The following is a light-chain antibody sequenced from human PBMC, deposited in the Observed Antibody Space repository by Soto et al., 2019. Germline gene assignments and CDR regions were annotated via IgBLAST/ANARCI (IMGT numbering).Light chain of an antibody. Sequence: AIQITHSPSSLSASVGDRVTITCRSSQGITDDLGWYQQKPGKAPKLLIYAASSLQSGVPSRFSGSGSGTDFTLTISSLQPEDFATYYCLQNFNFPWTLGLGTKVDIK. CDR3: LQNFNFPWT. CDR1: QGITDD. V-gene: IGKV1-6*01. CDR2: AAS. J-gene: IGKJ1*01.